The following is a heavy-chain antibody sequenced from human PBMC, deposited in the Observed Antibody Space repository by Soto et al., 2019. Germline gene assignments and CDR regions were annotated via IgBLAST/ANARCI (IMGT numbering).Heavy chain of an antibody. V-gene: IGHV3-33*01. D-gene: IGHD3-10*01. CDR2: IWYDGSNK. CDR1: GFAFSTYG. CDR3: ARDYYGLDY. J-gene: IGHJ4*02. Sequence: QVQLVESGGGVVQPGTSLRLSCAASGFAFSTYGIHWVRQAPGKGLEWVAVIWYDGSNKYYADSVKGRFTISRDNSKNTLYLQMNSLRAEDTAVYYCARDYYGLDYWGQGTLVTVSS.